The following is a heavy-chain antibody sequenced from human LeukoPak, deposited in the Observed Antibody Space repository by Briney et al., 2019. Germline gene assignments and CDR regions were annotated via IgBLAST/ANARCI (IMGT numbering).Heavy chain of an antibody. Sequence: GGSLRLSCAASGFPFSSFAMHWVRQAPGRGLEWVSFIRHDGTKNYYLQSVRGRFTISRDNSKSTLYLQMNSLRAEDTAVYYCAREMIIIGKKLGRIAAADYWGQGTLVTVSS. CDR3: AREMIIIGKKLGRIAAADY. CDR1: GFPFSSFA. J-gene: IGHJ4*02. V-gene: IGHV3-30*02. D-gene: IGHD6-13*01. CDR2: IRHDGTKN.